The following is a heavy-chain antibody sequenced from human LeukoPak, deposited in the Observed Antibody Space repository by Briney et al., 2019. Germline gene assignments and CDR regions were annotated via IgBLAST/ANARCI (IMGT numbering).Heavy chain of an antibody. CDR1: GGTFSSYA. J-gene: IGHJ4*02. D-gene: IGHD5-18*01. CDR3: ARTNRGYSYGYSYVT. V-gene: IGHV1-69*13. Sequence: ASVKVSCKVSGGTFSSYAISWVRQAPGQGLEWMGGSIPIFGTANYAQKFQGRVTSTADAYTSTAYMELSSLRAEETAVCYCARTNRGYSYGYSYVTWGQGTLSPSPQ. CDR2: SIPIFGTA.